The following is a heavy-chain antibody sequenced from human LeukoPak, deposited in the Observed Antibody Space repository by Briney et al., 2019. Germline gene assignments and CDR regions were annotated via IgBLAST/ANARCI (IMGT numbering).Heavy chain of an antibody. Sequence: GGSLRLSCAASGFTFSSYAMHWVRQAPGKGLEWVAVIWYDGSNKYYADSVKGRFTISRDNSKNTLYLQMNSLRAEDTAVYYCARTMTTVPSREDYWGQGTLVTVSS. CDR1: GFTFSSYA. J-gene: IGHJ4*02. D-gene: IGHD4-17*01. CDR3: ARTMTTVPSREDY. CDR2: IWYDGSNK. V-gene: IGHV3-33*08.